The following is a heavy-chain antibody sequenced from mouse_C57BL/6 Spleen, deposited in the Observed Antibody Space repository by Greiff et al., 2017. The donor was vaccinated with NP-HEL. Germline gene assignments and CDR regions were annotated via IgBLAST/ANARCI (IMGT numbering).Heavy chain of an antibody. D-gene: IGHD5-1-1*01. CDR1: GFTFSSYA. V-gene: IGHV5-4*01. Sequence: EVQGVESGGGLVKPGGSLKLSCAASGFTFSSYAMSWVRQTPEKRLEWVATISDGGSYTYYPDNVKGRFTISRDNAKNNLYLQMSHLKSEDTAMYYCARQNSPYYYAMDYWGQGTSVTVSS. CDR3: ARQNSPYYYAMDY. CDR2: ISDGGSYT. J-gene: IGHJ4*01.